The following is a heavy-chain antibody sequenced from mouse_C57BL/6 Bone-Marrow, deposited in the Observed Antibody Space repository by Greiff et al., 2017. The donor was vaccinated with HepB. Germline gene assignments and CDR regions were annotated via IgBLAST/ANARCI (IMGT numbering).Heavy chain of an antibody. D-gene: IGHD1-1*01. CDR1: GYAFSSSW. V-gene: IGHV1-82*01. Sequence: VQLQQSGPELVKPGASVKISCKASGYAFSSSWMNWVKQRPGKGLEWIGRIYPGDGDTNYNGKFKGKATLTADKSSSTAYMQLSSLTSEDSAVYFCARNHYYGNAMDYWGQGTSVTVSS. J-gene: IGHJ4*01. CDR3: ARNHYYGNAMDY. CDR2: IYPGDGDT.